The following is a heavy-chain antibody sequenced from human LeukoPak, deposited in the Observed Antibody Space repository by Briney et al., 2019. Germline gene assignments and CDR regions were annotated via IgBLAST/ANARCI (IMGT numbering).Heavy chain of an antibody. CDR3: AKENGFYHDSSGYYLDY. V-gene: IGHV3-9*01. CDR2: ISWNSGSI. D-gene: IGHD3-22*01. CDR1: GFTFDDYA. J-gene: IGHJ4*02. Sequence: GGSLRLSCAASGFTFDDYAMHWVRQAPGKGLEWVSGISWNSGSIGYADSVKGRFTISRDNAKSSLYLQMNSLRAEDTALYYCAKENGFYHDSSGYYLDYWGQGTLVTVSS.